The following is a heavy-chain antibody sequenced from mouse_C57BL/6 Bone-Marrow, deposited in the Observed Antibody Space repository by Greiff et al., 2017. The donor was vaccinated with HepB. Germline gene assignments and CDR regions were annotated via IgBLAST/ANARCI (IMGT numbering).Heavy chain of an antibody. J-gene: IGHJ2*01. CDR3: ARREDYYGPYYFDY. Sequence: QVQLQQPGAELVMPGASVKLSCKASGYTFTSYWMHWVKQRPGQGLEWIGEIDPSDSYTNYNQKFKGKSTLTVDKSSSTAYMQLSRLTSEDSAVYYCARREDYYGPYYFDYWGQGTTLTVSS. CDR2: IDPSDSYT. V-gene: IGHV1-69*01. D-gene: IGHD1-1*01. CDR1: GYTFTSYW.